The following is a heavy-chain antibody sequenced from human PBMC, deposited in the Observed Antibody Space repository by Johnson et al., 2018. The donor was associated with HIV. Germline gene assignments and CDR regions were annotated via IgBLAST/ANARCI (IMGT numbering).Heavy chain of an antibody. Sequence: VQLVESGGGVVRPGGSLRLSCAASGFTFDDYGMSWVRQVPGKGLEWVSGINWNGGSIGYAESVKGRFTISRDNAKNSLYLQMNSLRAEDTALYYCARVSCSSTSCVGDGAFDIWGQGTMVTVSS. V-gene: IGHV3-20*04. J-gene: IGHJ3*02. CDR1: GFTFDDYG. CDR2: INWNGGSI. D-gene: IGHD2-2*01. CDR3: ARVSCSSTSCVGDGAFDI.